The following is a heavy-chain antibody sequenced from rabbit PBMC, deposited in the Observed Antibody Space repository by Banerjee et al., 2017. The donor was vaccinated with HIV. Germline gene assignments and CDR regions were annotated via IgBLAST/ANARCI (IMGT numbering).Heavy chain of an antibody. CDR3: ARGEYYSGWGNL. J-gene: IGHJ4*01. CDR1: GFDFSSSYW. V-gene: IGHV1S45*01. D-gene: IGHD4-1*01. Sequence: QEQLVEYGGDLVQPEGSLTLTCKASGFDFSSSYWICWVRQAPGKGLEWIGCFGTGNDDTYYANWAKGRFTISKTSSTTVTLQMTSLTAADTATYFCARGEYYSGWGNLWGPGTLVTVS. CDR2: FGTGNDDT.